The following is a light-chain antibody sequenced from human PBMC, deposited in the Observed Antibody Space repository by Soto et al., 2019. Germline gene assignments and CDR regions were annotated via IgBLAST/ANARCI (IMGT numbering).Light chain of an antibody. J-gene: IGKJ2*01. CDR3: QQAYT. CDR2: KAS. CDR1: QSISSW. V-gene: IGKV1-5*03. Sequence: DLQMTQSPSTLSASVGDRVTITCRASQSISSWLAWYQQKPGRAPKLLIYKASSLESGVPSRFSGSGSGTEFTLTISSLQADDFAADYCQQAYTFGQGTKLEIK.